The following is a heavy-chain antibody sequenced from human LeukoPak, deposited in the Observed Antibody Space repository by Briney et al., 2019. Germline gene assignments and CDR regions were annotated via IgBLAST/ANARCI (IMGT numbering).Heavy chain of an antibody. CDR2: IYYSGST. Sequence: PSETLSLTCTVSGGSISSYYWSWIRQPPGKGLEWIGYIYYSGSTNYNPSLKSRVTISVDTSKNQFSLELSSVTAADTAVYYCARRRGYSYGYHFDYWGQGTLVTVSS. CDR1: GGSISSYY. D-gene: IGHD5-18*01. CDR3: ARRRGYSYGYHFDY. V-gene: IGHV4-59*08. J-gene: IGHJ4*02.